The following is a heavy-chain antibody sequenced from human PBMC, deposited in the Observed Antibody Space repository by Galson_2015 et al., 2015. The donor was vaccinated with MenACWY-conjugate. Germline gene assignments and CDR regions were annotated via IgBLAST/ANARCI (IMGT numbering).Heavy chain of an antibody. CDR2: ISAYNGNT. J-gene: IGHJ5*02. Sequence: SVKVSCKASGYTFTSYGISWVRQAPGQGLEWMGWISAYNGNTNYAQKLQGRVTMTTDTSTSTAYMELRSLRSDDTAVYYCARVPHYYDSSGDWGWFDPWGQGTLVTVSS. CDR1: GYTFTSYG. CDR3: ARVPHYYDSSGDWGWFDP. D-gene: IGHD3-22*01. V-gene: IGHV1-18*01.